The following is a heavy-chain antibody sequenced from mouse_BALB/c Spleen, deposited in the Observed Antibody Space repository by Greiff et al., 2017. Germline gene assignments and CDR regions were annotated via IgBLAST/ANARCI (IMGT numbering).Heavy chain of an antibody. CDR2: ISTYYGDA. J-gene: IGHJ4*01. V-gene: IGHV1S137*01. D-gene: IGHD2-1*01. CDR1: GYTFTDYA. CDR3: ARGGNYEYAMDY. Sequence: VQLVESGAELVRPGVSVKISCKGSGYTFTDYAMHWVKQSHAKSLEWIGVISTYYGDASYNQKFKGKATMTVDKSSSTAYMELARLTSEDSAIYYCARGGNYEYAMDYWGQGTSVTVSS.